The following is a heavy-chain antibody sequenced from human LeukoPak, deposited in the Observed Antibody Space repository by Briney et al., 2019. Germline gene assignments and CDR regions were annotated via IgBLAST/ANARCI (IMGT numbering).Heavy chain of an antibody. CDR1: GGSFSSYA. D-gene: IGHD3-10*01. CDR2: INPNSGGT. CDR3: ARIPLGREPNDY. V-gene: IGHV1-2*02. Sequence: ASVKVSCKVSGGSFSSYALSWVRQAPGQGLEWMGWINPNSGGTNYAQKFQGRVTMTRDTSISTAYMELSRLRSDDTAVYYCARIPLGREPNDYWGQGTLVTVSS. J-gene: IGHJ4*02.